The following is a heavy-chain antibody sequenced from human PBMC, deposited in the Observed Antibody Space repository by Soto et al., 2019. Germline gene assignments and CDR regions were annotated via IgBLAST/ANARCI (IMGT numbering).Heavy chain of an antibody. J-gene: IGHJ3*02. V-gene: IGHV1-46*01. Sequence: GASVKVSCKASGYTFTSYYMHWVRQAPGQGREWMGIINPSGGSTSYAQKFQGRVTMTRDTSTSTVYMELSSLRSEDTAVYYCARDGRNYYDSSGYYSDAFDIWGQGXMVTVSS. CDR3: ARDGRNYYDSSGYYSDAFDI. D-gene: IGHD3-22*01. CDR2: INPSGGST. CDR1: GYTFTSYY.